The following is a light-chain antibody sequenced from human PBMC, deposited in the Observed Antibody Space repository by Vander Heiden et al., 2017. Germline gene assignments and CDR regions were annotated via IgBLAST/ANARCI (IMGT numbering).Light chain of an antibody. CDR2: ENT. CDR3: HSTDNSGTYWV. Sequence: SYELTQPPSVSVSSGQAARITCAGDALPKRHAYWYQQKSAQAPVLVIYENTKRPSGIPKRFSGSSSGTMATLTISEAQVEDEGDYYCHSTDNSGTYWVFGGGTKLSVL. CDR1: ALPKRH. J-gene: IGLJ3*02. V-gene: IGLV3-10*01.